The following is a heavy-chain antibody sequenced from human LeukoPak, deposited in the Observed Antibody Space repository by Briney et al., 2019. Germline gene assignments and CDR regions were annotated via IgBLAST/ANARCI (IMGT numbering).Heavy chain of an antibody. D-gene: IGHD4-11*01. CDR3: ARDLNDYSNSDGMDV. Sequence: KPSETLSLTCTVSGGSISSGDYYWRWIRQPLGKGLEWIGYIYYSGSTYYNPSLKSRVTISVDTSKNQFSLKLSSVTAADTAVYYCARDLNDYSNSDGMDVWGQGTTVTVSS. V-gene: IGHV4-30-4*01. CDR2: IYYSGST. CDR1: GGSISSGDYY. J-gene: IGHJ6*02.